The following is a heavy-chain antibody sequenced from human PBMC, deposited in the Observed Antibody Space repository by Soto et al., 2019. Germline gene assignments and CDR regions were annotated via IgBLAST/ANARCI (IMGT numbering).Heavy chain of an antibody. CDR3: ARDIVVVVGATEVSDY. V-gene: IGHV3-7*01. J-gene: IGHJ4*02. CDR2: IKGDGSET. D-gene: IGHD2-15*01. Sequence: EVELVEWGGGLVQPGGSLRLSCAASGFTFSNYWMSWVRQAPGRGPEWVANIKGDGSETYYRDSVMGRFTISRDNAQNSMYLQMHSLRVEDTAVYYCARDIVVVVGATEVSDYWGQGTLVTVSS. CDR1: GFTFSNYW.